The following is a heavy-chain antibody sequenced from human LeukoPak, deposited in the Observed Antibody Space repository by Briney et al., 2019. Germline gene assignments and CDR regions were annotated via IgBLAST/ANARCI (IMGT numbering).Heavy chain of an antibody. V-gene: IGHV4-59*08. J-gene: IGHJ4*02. D-gene: IGHD1-26*01. Sequence: PSETLSLTCSVSGGSVTSYYWSWIRQPPGKGLEWIGHIHYSGSNNYNPSLKSRVTMFVDKSKNPISLRLSSVTAADTAVYYCARHGTVSSGSYFDYWGQGTQVALS. CDR1: GGSVTSYY. CDR3: ARHGTVSSGSYFDY. CDR2: IHYSGSN.